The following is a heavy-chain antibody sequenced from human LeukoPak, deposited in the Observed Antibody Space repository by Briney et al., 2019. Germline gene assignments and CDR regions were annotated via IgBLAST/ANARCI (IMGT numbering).Heavy chain of an antibody. CDR2: IIPIFGTA. CDR1: GGTFSSYA. V-gene: IGHV1-69*05. J-gene: IGHJ3*02. Sequence: ASVKVSCKASGGTFSSYAISWVRQAPGQGLEWMGRIIPIFGTANYAQKFQGRVTITTDESTSTAYMELSSLRSEDTAVYYCARPNTLSAPGAFDIWGQGTMVTVSS. CDR3: ARPNTLSAPGAFDI.